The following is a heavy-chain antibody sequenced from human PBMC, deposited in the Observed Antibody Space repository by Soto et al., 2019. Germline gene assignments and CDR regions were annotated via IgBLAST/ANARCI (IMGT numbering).Heavy chain of an antibody. CDR3: ARGLITGSHYSGGWYYFDS. V-gene: IGHV4-31*03. CDR1: GGSINSGGHY. D-gene: IGHD6-19*01. Sequence: PSETLSLTCTVSGGSINSGGHYWTWIRQHPGKGLEWIGYIYYNGNTYYNPSLESRVTISIDTSQNQFSLKLTYVTAADTAVYYCARGLITGSHYSGGWYYFDSWGQGTQVTVSS. CDR2: IYYNGNT. J-gene: IGHJ4*02.